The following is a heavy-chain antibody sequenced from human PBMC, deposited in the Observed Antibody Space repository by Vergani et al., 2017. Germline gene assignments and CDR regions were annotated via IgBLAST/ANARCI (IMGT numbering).Heavy chain of an antibody. Sequence: EVQLVQSGAEVKKPGESLNISCQISGYSFTNYWIGWVRQMPGKGLEWMGIIHPADSDTRYSPSFQGQVTISADKSISTAYLQWSSLKASDTAMYYCARSIVVVPAAIGFGLGFDPWGQGTLVTVSS. D-gene: IGHD2-2*01. J-gene: IGHJ5*02. CDR2: IHPADSDT. V-gene: IGHV5-51*01. CDR1: GYSFTNYW. CDR3: ARSIVVVPAAIGFGLGFDP.